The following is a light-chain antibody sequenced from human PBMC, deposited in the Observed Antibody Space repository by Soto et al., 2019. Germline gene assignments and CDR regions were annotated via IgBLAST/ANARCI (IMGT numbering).Light chain of an antibody. Sequence: NFLTQSPATLSLSPGERATLSCRASQSVGIYLAWYQQKPGQAPRLLIYDAFQRATGIPARFSGSGSGTDFTLTISSLEPEDFAVYYCQQYGSSPWTFGQGTKVEIK. CDR2: DAF. CDR1: QSVGIY. V-gene: IGKV3-11*01. J-gene: IGKJ1*01. CDR3: QQYGSSPWT.